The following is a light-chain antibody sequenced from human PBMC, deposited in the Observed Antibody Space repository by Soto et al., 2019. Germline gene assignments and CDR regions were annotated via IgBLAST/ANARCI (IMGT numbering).Light chain of an antibody. CDR1: SSNIGAGYD. V-gene: IGLV1-40*01. CDR2: GNS. CDR3: QSYDSSQSAWV. J-gene: IGLJ3*02. Sequence: QSVLTQPPSVSGAPGQRVTISCTGSSSNIGAGYDVHWYQQLPGTAPKLLIYGNSNRPSGVPDRFSGSKSVTSASLAITGLQADAEADYSCQSYDSSQSAWVFGGGTKLTVL.